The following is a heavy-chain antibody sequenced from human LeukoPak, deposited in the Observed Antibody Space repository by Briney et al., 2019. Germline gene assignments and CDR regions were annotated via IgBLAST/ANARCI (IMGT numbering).Heavy chain of an antibody. D-gene: IGHD3-3*01. CDR3: AKDRGDDFWSGYYN. CDR2: ISWNSGSI. Sequence: GGSLRLSCAASGFTFYDYAMHWVRQAPGKGLEWVSGISWNSGSIGYADSVKGRFTISRDNAKNSLYLQMNSLRAEDTALYYCAKDRGDDFWSGYYNWGQGTLVTVSS. J-gene: IGHJ4*02. V-gene: IGHV3-9*01. CDR1: GFTFYDYA.